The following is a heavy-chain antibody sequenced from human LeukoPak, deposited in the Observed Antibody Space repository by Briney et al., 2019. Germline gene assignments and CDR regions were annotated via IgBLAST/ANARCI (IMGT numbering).Heavy chain of an antibody. J-gene: IGHJ4*02. V-gene: IGHV3-9*01. CDR2: ISWNSGGA. D-gene: IGHD5-12*01. CDR1: GFTFDDYS. CDR3: AKDRTYSGYDALDY. Sequence: GRSLRLSCAASGFTFDDYSMHCVRQAPGKGLEWVSGISWNSGGAGYADSVKGRFTISRDNAKNSLYLQMNSLRTEDTALYYCAKDRTYSGYDALDYWGQGTLVTVSS.